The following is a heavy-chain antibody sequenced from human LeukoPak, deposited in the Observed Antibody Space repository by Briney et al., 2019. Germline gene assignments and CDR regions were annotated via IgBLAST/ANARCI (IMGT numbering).Heavy chain of an antibody. CDR2: IYYSGST. CDR1: GGSFSTYF. J-gene: IGHJ4*02. CDR3: ARVSRGNSVGGDY. V-gene: IGHV4-59*01. Sequence: SETLSLTCAVYGGSFSTYFWSWIRQPPGKGLEWIGYIYYSGSTNYNPSLKSRVTISLDTSKNQFSLKLSSVTAADTAMYYCARVSRGNSVGGDYWGQGTLVTVSS. D-gene: IGHD4-23*01.